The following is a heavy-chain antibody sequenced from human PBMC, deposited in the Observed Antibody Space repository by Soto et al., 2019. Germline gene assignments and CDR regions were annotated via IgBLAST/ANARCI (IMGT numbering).Heavy chain of an antibody. Sequence: GGSLRLSCAASGFSFSGSSMNWVRQAPGKGPEWVSAISSDGSCIKYADSVKGRFTISRDNAKSSLYLQMNSLRVDDTAVYYCASSSSWYYFYWGQGTLVTVSS. CDR1: GFSFSGSS. J-gene: IGHJ4*02. CDR2: ISSDGSCI. D-gene: IGHD3-22*01. V-gene: IGHV3-21*01. CDR3: ASSSSWYYFY.